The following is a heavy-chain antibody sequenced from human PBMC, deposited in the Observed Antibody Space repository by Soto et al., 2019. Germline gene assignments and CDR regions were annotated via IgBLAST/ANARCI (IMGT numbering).Heavy chain of an antibody. CDR1: GGSISSGGYY. J-gene: IGHJ6*02. V-gene: IGHV4-31*03. Sequence: PSETLSLTCTVSGGSISSGGYYWSWIRQHPGKGLEWIGYIYYSGSTYYNPSLKSRVTISVDTSKNQFSLKLSSVTAADTAVHYCARDRRVYGDSRGYYYYGMDVWGQGTTVTVSS. CDR3: ARDRRVYGDSRGYYYYGMDV. D-gene: IGHD4-17*01. CDR2: IYYSGST.